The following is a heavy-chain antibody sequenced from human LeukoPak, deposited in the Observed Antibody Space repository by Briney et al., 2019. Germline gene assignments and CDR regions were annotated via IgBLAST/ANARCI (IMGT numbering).Heavy chain of an antibody. D-gene: IGHD5-12*01. CDR1: GGTFSSYA. J-gene: IGHJ4*02. CDR3: AREASGYDSAFDH. Sequence: VSVKVSCKASGGTFSSYAISWVRQAPGQGLEWVAWISTFNDHTNYAQKLKGRVTLTTDTSTSTVYMEMRSLRSDDTAMYYCAREASGYDSAFDHWGQGTLVTVSS. CDR2: ISTFNDHT. V-gene: IGHV1-18*01.